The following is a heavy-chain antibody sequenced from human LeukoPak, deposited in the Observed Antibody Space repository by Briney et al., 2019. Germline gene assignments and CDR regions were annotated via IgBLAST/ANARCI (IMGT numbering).Heavy chain of an antibody. CDR2: ISSRGDVI. CDR1: GFTFSSYG. CDR3: ARDEDGDQEFDY. J-gene: IGHJ4*02. D-gene: IGHD7-27*01. V-gene: IGHV3-48*03. Sequence: PGGSLRLSCGASGFTFSSYGMTWVRQARGKGLEWVSHISSRGDVISYEDSVKGRFIISRDDAESSLYVQMNSLRVEDTAVYYCARDEDGDQEFDYWGQGTLVTVSS.